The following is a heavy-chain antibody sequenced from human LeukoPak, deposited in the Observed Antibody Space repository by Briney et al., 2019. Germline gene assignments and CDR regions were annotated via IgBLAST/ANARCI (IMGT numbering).Heavy chain of an antibody. CDR3: YNTIFGVVPAYYYYMDV. Sequence: PGGSLRLSCAASGFTVSSNYMSWVRQAPGKGLEWVSVIYSGGSTYYADSVKGRFTISRDNSKNTLYLQMNSLRAEDTAVYYCYNTIFGVVPAYYYYMDVWGKGTTVTVSS. D-gene: IGHD3-3*01. CDR1: GFTVSSNY. J-gene: IGHJ6*03. CDR2: IYSGGST. V-gene: IGHV3-53*01.